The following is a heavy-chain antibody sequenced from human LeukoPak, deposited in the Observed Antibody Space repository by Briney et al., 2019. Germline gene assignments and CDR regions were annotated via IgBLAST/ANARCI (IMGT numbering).Heavy chain of an antibody. V-gene: IGHV1-18*01. Sequence: ASVKVSCKASGYTFTSYGISWVRQAPGQGLEWMGWISAYNGNTNYAQKLQGRVTMTTDTSTSTAYMELRSLRSDDTAVYYCASLVGAPKDYYYGMDVWGQGTTVTVSS. CDR1: GYTFTSYG. J-gene: IGHJ6*02. CDR2: ISAYNGNT. D-gene: IGHD1-26*01. CDR3: ASLVGAPKDYYYGMDV.